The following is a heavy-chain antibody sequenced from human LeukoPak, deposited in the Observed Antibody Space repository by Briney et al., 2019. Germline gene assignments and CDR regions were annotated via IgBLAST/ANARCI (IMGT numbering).Heavy chain of an antibody. CDR2: ISFDGTSK. CDR1: GGSFSGYY. D-gene: IGHD5-12*01. V-gene: IGHV3-30-3*01. J-gene: IGHJ3*01. CDR3: ARGGAWLRLDAFDL. Sequence: LSLTCAVYGGSFSGYYWSWIRQPPGKGLEWVAVISFDGTSKYYADSVKGRLTISRDNSKNTLYLQMNNVRTEDTAVYSCARGGAWLRLDAFDLWGQGTVVTVSS.